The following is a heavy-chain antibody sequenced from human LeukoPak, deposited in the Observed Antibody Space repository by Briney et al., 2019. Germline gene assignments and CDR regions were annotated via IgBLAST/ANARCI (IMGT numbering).Heavy chain of an antibody. D-gene: IGHD1-1*01. CDR1: GGSISSSSYY. CDR3: ARYKNRGNWFDP. J-gene: IGHJ5*02. V-gene: IGHV4-39*07. Sequence: PSETLSLTCTVSGGSISSSSYYWGWIRQPPGKGLEWIGSIYYSGSTYYNPSLKSRVTISVDTSKSQFSLKLSSVTAADTAVYYCARYKNRGNWFDPWGQGTLVTVSS. CDR2: IYYSGST.